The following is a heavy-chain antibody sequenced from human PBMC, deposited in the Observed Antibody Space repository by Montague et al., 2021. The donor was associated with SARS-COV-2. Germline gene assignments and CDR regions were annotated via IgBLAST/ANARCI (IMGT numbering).Heavy chain of an antibody. CDR2: TYDSGSN. J-gene: IGHJ5*02. CDR3: ARSPTYYHILTGYFNGPNWFDP. D-gene: IGHD3-9*01. CDR1: GGSVSSSSYY. V-gene: IGHV4-39*01. Sequence: SETLSLTCTVSGGSVSSSSYYWGWMRQPPGKGLEWVGNTYDSGSNYYNLTRKGRITIAAYTSKNEFSLKLGSVTAADTAVYDCARSPTYYHILTGYFNGPNWFDPWGQGTLVTVSS.